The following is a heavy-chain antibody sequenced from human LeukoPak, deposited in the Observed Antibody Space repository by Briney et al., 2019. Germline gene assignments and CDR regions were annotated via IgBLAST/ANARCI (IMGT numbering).Heavy chain of an antibody. D-gene: IGHD6-19*01. V-gene: IGHV3-66*01. Sequence: GGSLRLSCAASGFTVSSNYMSWVRQAPGKGLEWVSVIYSGGSTYYADSVKGRFTISGDNSRNTLYVQMNSLRAEDTAVYYCARGSSSAWYQPQDYWGQGTLVTVSS. J-gene: IGHJ4*02. CDR2: IYSGGST. CDR3: ARGSSSAWYQPQDY. CDR1: GFTVSSNY.